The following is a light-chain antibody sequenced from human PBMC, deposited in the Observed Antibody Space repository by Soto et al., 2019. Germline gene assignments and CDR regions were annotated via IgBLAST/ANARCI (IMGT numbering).Light chain of an antibody. J-gene: IGKJ4*01. CDR3: QKYDGAPLS. Sequence: DIQMTQSPSSLSASVGDRVTITCRAGQDINIYLAWYQQKPGKVPKLLISAASTLQSGVPSRFSGSGSGTDFTLTISSLQPEDVVTYYCQKYDGAPLSFGGGTKVEIK. V-gene: IGKV1-27*01. CDR2: AAS. CDR1: QDINIY.